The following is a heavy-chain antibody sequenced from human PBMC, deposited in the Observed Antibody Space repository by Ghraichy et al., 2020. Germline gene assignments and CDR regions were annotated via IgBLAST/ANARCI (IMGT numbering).Heavy chain of an antibody. V-gene: IGHV6-1*01. D-gene: IGHD2-2*01. CDR2: TYYRSKWYN. CDR3: ARDSTRPAESPDNWFDP. J-gene: IGHJ5*02. Sequence: SETLSLTCAISGDSVSSNSAAWNWIRQSPSRGLEWLGRTYYRSKWYNDYAVSVKSRITINPDTSKNQFSLQLNSVTPEDTAVYYCARDSTRPAESPDNWFDPWGQGTLVTVSS. CDR1: GDSVSSNSAA.